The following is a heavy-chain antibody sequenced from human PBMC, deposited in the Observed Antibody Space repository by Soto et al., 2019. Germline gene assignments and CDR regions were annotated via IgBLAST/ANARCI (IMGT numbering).Heavy chain of an antibody. Sequence: PGGSLRLSCAGSGFTFSTYSMNWVRQAPGKGLEWVSYISGSGGTINYADSVKGRFTISRDNAKNSLYLQMNSLRDEDTAVYYCAKQYNSGWFFFDYWGQGTLVTVSS. D-gene: IGHD6-19*01. V-gene: IGHV3-48*02. CDR1: GFTFSTYS. CDR3: AKQYNSGWFFFDY. J-gene: IGHJ4*02. CDR2: ISGSGGTI.